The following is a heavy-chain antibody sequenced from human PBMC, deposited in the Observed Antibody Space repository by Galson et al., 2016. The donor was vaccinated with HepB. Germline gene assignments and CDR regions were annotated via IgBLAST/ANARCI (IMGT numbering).Heavy chain of an antibody. V-gene: IGHV4-59*01. CDR1: GGSISSYF. CDR2: IYKTGTT. Sequence: SETLSLTCNVSGGSISSYFWSWIRQPPGKGLEWIGCIYKTGTTNYSPSLTSRVTLSVDTSKNQFSLKLGSVTAADTAIYYCARGVTGTPYFDFWGQGALVTVSS. D-gene: IGHD2-21*02. CDR3: ARGVTGTPYFDF. J-gene: IGHJ4*02.